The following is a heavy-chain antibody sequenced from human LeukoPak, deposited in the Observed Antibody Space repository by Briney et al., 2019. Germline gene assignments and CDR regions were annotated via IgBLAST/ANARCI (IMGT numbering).Heavy chain of an antibody. CDR1: GGTFSSYT. CDR3: AKSLGGGSGSYYDY. Sequence: SSVKVSCKASGGTFSSYTISWARQAPGQGLEWMGRIIPILGIANYAQKFQGRVTITADKSTSTAYMELSSLRSEDTAVYYCAKSLGGGSGSYYDYWGQGTLVTVSS. V-gene: IGHV1-69*02. J-gene: IGHJ4*02. CDR2: IIPILGIA. D-gene: IGHD1-26*01.